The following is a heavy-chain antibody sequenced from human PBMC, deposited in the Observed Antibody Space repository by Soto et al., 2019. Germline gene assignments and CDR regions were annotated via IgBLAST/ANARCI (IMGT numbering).Heavy chain of an antibody. D-gene: IGHD3-10*01. V-gene: IGHV3-48*02. CDR3: ARASITMVRGVSDAFDI. CDR2: ISSSSSTI. Sequence: GGSLRLSCAASGFTFSSYSMNWVRQAPGKGLEWVSYISSSSSTIYYADSVKGRFTISRDNAKNSLYLQMNSLRDEDTAVYYCARASITMVRGVSDAFDIWGQGTMVTVSS. CDR1: GFTFSSYS. J-gene: IGHJ3*02.